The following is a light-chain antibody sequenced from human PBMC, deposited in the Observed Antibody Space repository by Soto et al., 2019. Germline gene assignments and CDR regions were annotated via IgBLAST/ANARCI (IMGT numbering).Light chain of an antibody. CDR1: QTISSW. J-gene: IGKJ1*01. V-gene: IGKV1-5*03. CDR3: QQYKSYSWT. Sequence: DIQMTQSPSTLSASVGDRVTITCRVSQTISSWLAWYQQKPGKAPKLLIYTASSVQSGVPPRFSGSGSGTEFTLTISSLQPDDFATYYCQQYKSYSWTFGQGTKVDIK. CDR2: TAS.